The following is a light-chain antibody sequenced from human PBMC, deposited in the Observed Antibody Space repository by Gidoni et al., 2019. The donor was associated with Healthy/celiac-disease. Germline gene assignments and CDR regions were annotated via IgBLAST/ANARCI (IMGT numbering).Light chain of an antibody. CDR3: QQRSNWART. CDR2: DAS. V-gene: IGKV3-11*01. CDR1: QSVSSY. Sequence: DIVLTQSPATLSLSPGERATLSCRASQSVSSYLAWYQQKPGQAPRLLIYDASNRATGIPARFSGSGSGTDFTLTISSLEPEDFAVYYCQQRSNWARTFGGXTKVEIK. J-gene: IGKJ4*01.